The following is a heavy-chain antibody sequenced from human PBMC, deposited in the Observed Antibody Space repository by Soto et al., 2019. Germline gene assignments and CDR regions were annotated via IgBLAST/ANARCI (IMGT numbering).Heavy chain of an antibody. D-gene: IGHD1-26*01. J-gene: IGHJ4*02. CDR3: ARFSGSYTRGLDY. CDR1: GFTFSDHY. CDR2: SRNKANSYST. Sequence: EVQLVESGGGLVQPGGSLRFSYAASGFTFSDHYMDWVRQAPGKGLEWVGRSRNKANSYSTEYAASVKGRFTISRDESKNSLYLQMNSLKTEDTAVYYCARFSGSYTRGLDYWGQGTLVTVSS. V-gene: IGHV3-72*01.